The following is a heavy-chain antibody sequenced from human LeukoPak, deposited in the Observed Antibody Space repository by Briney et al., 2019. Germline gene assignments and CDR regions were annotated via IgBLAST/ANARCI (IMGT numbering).Heavy chain of an antibody. Sequence: GGSLRLSCAASGFTFSGYWMHWVRQVPGKGLVWVSRITGDGSSTTYAASVKGRFTISRDNAKNTVFLQMISLRAEDTAVYYCARDTGWYFDLWGRGTLVTVSS. V-gene: IGHV3-74*01. CDR3: ARDTGWYFDL. J-gene: IGHJ2*01. CDR1: GFTFSGYW. CDR2: ITGDGSST. D-gene: IGHD4-17*01.